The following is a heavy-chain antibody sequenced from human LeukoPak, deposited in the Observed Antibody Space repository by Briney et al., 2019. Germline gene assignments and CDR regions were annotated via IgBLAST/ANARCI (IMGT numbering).Heavy chain of an antibody. V-gene: IGHV3-33*08. J-gene: IGHJ4*02. Sequence: GGSLRLSCAASGFTFSSYGMPWVRQAPGKGLEWVAVIWYDGSNKYYADSVKGRFTISRDNSKNTLYLQMNSLRAEDTAVYYCARGVTVTKTLFRAPFDYWGQGTLVTVSS. CDR2: IWYDGSNK. D-gene: IGHD4-17*01. CDR1: GFTFSSYG. CDR3: ARGVTVTKTLFRAPFDY.